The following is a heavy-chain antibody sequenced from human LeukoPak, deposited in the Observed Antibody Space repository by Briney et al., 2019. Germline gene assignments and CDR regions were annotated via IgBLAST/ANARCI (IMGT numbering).Heavy chain of an antibody. CDR2: IYSGGST. V-gene: IGHV3-53*01. Sequence: PGGSLRLSCAASGFTVSSNYMSWVRQAPGKGLEWVSVIYSGGSTYYADSVKGRFTISRDNSKNTLYLQMNSLRAEDTAVYYCARDMAAAENLAFDYWGQGTLVTVSS. J-gene: IGHJ4*02. CDR3: ARDMAAAENLAFDY. D-gene: IGHD6-13*01. CDR1: GFTVSSNY.